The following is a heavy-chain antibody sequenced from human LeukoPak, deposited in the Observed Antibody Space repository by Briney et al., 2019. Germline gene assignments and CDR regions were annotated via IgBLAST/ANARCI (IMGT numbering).Heavy chain of an antibody. J-gene: IGHJ4*02. V-gene: IGHV3-11*01. D-gene: IGHD3-16*02. CDR2: ISSSGSTI. CDR1: GFTFSDYY. CDR3: ARDLAVYYDYVWGSYRPPGY. Sequence: GGSLRLSCAAPGFTFSDYYMSWIRQAPGKGLEWVSYISSSGSTIYYADSVKGRFTISRDNAKNSLYLQMNSLRAEDTAVYYCARDLAVYYDYVWGSYRPPGYWGQGTLVTVSS.